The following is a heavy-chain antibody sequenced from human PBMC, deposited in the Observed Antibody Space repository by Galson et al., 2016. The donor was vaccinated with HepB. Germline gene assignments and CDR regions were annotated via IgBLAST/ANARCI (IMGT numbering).Heavy chain of an antibody. V-gene: IGHV3-7*01. CDR2: IKEDGSEK. J-gene: IGHJ4*02. Sequence: SLILSCAASGFTFSEYLMTWVRQAPGKGLEWVANIKEDGSEKYYVDSVKGRFTISRDNAMNSLYLQMDSLRAEDTAVYYCVRSVSEAYWGQGALVTVSS. CDR1: GFTFSEYL. CDR3: VRSVSEAY. D-gene: IGHD5/OR15-5a*01.